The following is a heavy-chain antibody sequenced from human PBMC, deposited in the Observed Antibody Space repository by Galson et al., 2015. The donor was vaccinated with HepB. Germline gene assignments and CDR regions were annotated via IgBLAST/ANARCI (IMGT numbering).Heavy chain of an antibody. V-gene: IGHV3-9*01. CDR3: AKEGVPSDGGDYFYGMDV. CDR2: ISWNSGSV. D-gene: IGHD3-10*01. J-gene: IGHJ6*02. Sequence: SLRLSCAASGFTFDDYAMHWVRQAPGKGLEWVSGISWNSGSVGYADSVKGRFTISRDNAKNSLFLQMNSLRTEDTALYYCAKEGVPSDGGDYFYGMDVWGQGTTVTVSS. CDR1: GFTFDDYA.